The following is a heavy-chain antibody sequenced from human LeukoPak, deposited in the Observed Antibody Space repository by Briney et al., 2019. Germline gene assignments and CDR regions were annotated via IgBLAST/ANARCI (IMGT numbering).Heavy chain of an antibody. D-gene: IGHD2-8*01. V-gene: IGHV3-9*01. CDR1: GFKFDDYS. CDR3: AKRGPHNGDHSFDH. CDR2: ISWNSGSI. J-gene: IGHJ4*02. Sequence: GGSLRLSCAASGFKFDDYSMHWVRQAPGKGLEWVSGISWNSGSIIYADSVKGRFTISRDNAKNSLYLQMDSLRVEDTALYYCAKRGPHNGDHSFDHWGQGTLVTVSS.